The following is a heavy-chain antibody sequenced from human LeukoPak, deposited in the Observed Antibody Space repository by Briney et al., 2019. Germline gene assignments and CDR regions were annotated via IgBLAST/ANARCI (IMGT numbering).Heavy chain of an antibody. D-gene: IGHD2-2*01. V-gene: IGHV3-21*04. CDR2: ISSCSSYI. CDR3: AKEAQGCSITSCYFDS. CDR1: GFTFSSYS. Sequence: GGSLRLSCSASGFTFSSYSMNWVRQAPGKGLEWVSSISSCSSYIYYADSVKGRFTISRDNAKNSLYLQMNSLRAEDTAVHYCAKEAQGCSITSCYFDSWGQGTLVTVSS. J-gene: IGHJ4*02.